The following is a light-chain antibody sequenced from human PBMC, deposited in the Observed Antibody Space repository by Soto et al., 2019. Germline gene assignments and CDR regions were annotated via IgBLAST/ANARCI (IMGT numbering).Light chain of an antibody. V-gene: IGKV3-20*01. Sequence: EIVLTQSPGTLSLSPGERATLSCRASQSVGGSSIAWYQQKPGQAPRVLIYGVSSRATGIPDRFTGSESGTDFTLTISRLEPEDFAVYYCQQSDGSPPWTFGPGTKVDIK. CDR3: QQSDGSPPWT. CDR1: QSVGGSS. J-gene: IGKJ1*01. CDR2: GVS.